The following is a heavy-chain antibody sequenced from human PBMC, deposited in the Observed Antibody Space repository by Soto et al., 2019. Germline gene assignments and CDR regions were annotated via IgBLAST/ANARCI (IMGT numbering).Heavy chain of an antibody. V-gene: IGHV3-23*01. D-gene: IGHD3-3*01. CDR1: GFTFSSYA. J-gene: IGHJ4*02. Sequence: EVQLLESGGGLVQPGGSLRLSCAASGFTFSSYAMSWVRQAPGKGLEWVSAISGSGGSTYYADSVKGRFTISRDNSKNTLYLQMNRLRAEDTAVYYCAKGTYYDFWSGYYPTNSFDYWGQGTLVTVSS. CDR2: ISGSGGST. CDR3: AKGTYYDFWSGYYPTNSFDY.